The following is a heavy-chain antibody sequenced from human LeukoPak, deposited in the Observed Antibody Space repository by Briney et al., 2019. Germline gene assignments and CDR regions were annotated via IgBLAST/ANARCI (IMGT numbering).Heavy chain of an antibody. CDR2: IYYSGRT. CDR3: ARSSDYGDYD. V-gene: IGHV4-31*03. D-gene: IGHD4-17*01. J-gene: IGHJ4*02. CDR1: GGSASSGGYY. Sequence: SETLSLTCTVSGGSASSGGYYWPWIRHHPGKGLEWLGYIYYSGRTYYNTSLKSRITISLDTSENRFSLNLTSVSAADTAFYYCARSSDYGDYDWGQGTLVTVSS.